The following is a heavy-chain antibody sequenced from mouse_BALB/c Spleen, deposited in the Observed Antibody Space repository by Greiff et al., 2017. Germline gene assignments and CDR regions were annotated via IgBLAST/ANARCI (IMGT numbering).Heavy chain of an antibody. D-gene: IGHD2-4*01. Sequence: EVKLVESGGGLVKPGGSLKLSCAASGFAFSSYDMSWVRQTPEKRLEWVAYISSGGGSTYYPDTVKGRFTISRDNAKNTLYLQMSSLKSEDTAMYYCARLYDYDVQGPWFAYWGQGTLVTVSA. CDR2: ISSGGGST. CDR3: ARLYDYDVQGPWFAY. J-gene: IGHJ3*01. V-gene: IGHV5-12-1*01. CDR1: GFAFSSYD.